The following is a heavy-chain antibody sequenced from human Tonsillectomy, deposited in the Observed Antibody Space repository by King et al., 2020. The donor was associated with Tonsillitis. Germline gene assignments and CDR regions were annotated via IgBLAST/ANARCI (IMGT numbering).Heavy chain of an antibody. J-gene: IGHJ4*02. CDR3: ARGGYSYCYVVMGSHDY. Sequence: VQLVQSGAEVKKPGESLRLSCKGSGKSFTSYWISWVRQMPGKGLEWMGRIDPSDSYTYYSPSFQGHVTISADKSISTAYLQWSSLKASDTAMYYCARGGYSYCYVVMGSHDYWGQGNLVTVSS. D-gene: IGHD5-18*01. V-gene: IGHV5-10-1*03. CDR1: GKSFTSYW. CDR2: IDPSDSYT.